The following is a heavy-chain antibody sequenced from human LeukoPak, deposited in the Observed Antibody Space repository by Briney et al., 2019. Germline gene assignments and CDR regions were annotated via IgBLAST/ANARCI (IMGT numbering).Heavy chain of an antibody. CDR2: ISAYNGNT. Sequence: AAVMVSCRASGYTFTSYGSSWVRQARGQAVEGMGWISAYNGNTNYTQKLQGRVTITTDTSTSTAYMELRSLRSDDTAVYYCARVGQLLTLDYWGQGTLVTVSS. D-gene: IGHD2-2*01. CDR1: GYTFTSYG. CDR3: ARVGQLLTLDY. J-gene: IGHJ4*02. V-gene: IGHV1-18*01.